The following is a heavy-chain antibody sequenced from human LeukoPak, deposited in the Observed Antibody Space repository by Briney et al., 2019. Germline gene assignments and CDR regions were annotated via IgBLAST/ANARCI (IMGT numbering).Heavy chain of an antibody. Sequence: TSETLSLTCAVYGGSFSGYYWSWIRQPPGKGLEWIGEINHSGSTNYNPSLKSRVTISVDTSKNQFSLKLSSVTAADTAVYYCARGQPWKDDGAFDIWGQGTMVTVSS. CDR1: GGSFSGYY. J-gene: IGHJ3*02. CDR3: ARGQPWKDDGAFDI. CDR2: INHSGST. V-gene: IGHV4-34*01. D-gene: IGHD1-1*01.